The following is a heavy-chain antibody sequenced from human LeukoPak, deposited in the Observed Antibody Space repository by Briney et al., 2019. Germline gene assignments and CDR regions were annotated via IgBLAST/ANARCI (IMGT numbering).Heavy chain of an antibody. CDR2: TYYRSKWYN. D-gene: IGHD3-10*01. Sequence: SQTLSLTCAVSGDSVSSNTAAWNWIRQSPSRGLEWLGRTYYRSKWYNDYAVSVKSRITINPDTSKNQFSLQLNSVTPEDTAVYYCARAPNYYGSGSWYFDYWGQGTLVTVSS. CDR3: ARAPNYYGSGSWYFDY. V-gene: IGHV6-1*01. CDR1: GDSVSSNTAA. J-gene: IGHJ4*02.